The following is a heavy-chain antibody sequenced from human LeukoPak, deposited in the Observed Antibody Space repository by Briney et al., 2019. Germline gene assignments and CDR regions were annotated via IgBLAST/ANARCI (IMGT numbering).Heavy chain of an antibody. Sequence: PSETLSLTCTVSGGSISSGGYYWSWIRQHPGKGLEWIGYIYYSGSTYYNPSLKSRVTISVDTSKNQFSLKLSSVTAADTAVYYCARGRGGRGNWKGWYYFDYWGQGTLVTVSS. CDR3: ARGRGGRGNWKGWYYFDY. CDR1: GGSISSGGYY. J-gene: IGHJ4*02. V-gene: IGHV4-31*03. D-gene: IGHD1-20*01. CDR2: IYYSGST.